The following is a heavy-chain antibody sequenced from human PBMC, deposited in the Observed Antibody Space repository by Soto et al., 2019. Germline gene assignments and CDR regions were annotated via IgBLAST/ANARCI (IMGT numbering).Heavy chain of an antibody. CDR3: AVRGANSWSRIDY. J-gene: IGHJ4*02. V-gene: IGHV3-23*01. CDR1: GFTFSSYA. Sequence: EVQLLESGGGLVQPGGSLRLSCAASGFTFSSYAMTWVRQAPGKGLEWVSAISGSGGTTYYAESVKGRFSISRDNFKNTLSLLMNSLRAEDTAVYYCAVRGANSWSRIDYWAQGTLVTVSS. CDR2: ISGSGGTT. D-gene: IGHD6-13*01.